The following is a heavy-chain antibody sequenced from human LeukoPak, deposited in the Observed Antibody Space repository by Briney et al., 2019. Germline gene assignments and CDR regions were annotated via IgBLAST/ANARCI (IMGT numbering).Heavy chain of an antibody. D-gene: IGHD7-27*01. V-gene: IGHV3-33*01. J-gene: IGHJ4*02. CDR2: IWDDGSNK. Sequence: PGRSLRLSCAASGFTFSSYGMHWVRQAPGKGLEWVAVIWDDGSNKYYADSVKGRFTISRDNSKNTLDLQMTSLRDEDTAVYYCARDKAGDHDCWGQGTLVTVSS. CDR1: GFTFSSYG. CDR3: ARDKAGDHDC.